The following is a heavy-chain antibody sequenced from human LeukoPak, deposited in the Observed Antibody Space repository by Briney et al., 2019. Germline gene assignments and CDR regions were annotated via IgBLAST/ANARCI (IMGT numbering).Heavy chain of an antibody. D-gene: IGHD6-19*01. J-gene: IGHJ4*02. CDR1: GFTFSSYS. CDR3: ARGRKHRYSSGWYYFDY. CDR2: INHSGST. Sequence: GSLRLSCAASGFTFSSYSMNWVRQAPGKGLEWIGEINHSGSTNYNPSLKSRVTISVDTSKNQFSLKLSSVTAADTAVYYCARGRKHRYSSGWYYFDYWGQGTLVTVSS. V-gene: IGHV4-34*01.